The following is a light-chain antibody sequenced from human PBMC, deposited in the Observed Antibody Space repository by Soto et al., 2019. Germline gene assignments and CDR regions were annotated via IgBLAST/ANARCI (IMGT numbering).Light chain of an antibody. CDR2: AAS. Sequence: DIQMTQSPSSLSASVGDRVTITCRASQSISSYLNWYQQKPGKAPKLLIYAASSLQSGVPSRFSGSGSGIDFTLTISSMQPEDFASYSCQQSSSTPYTFGRGTKLEIK. J-gene: IGKJ2*01. CDR1: QSISSY. V-gene: IGKV1-39*01. CDR3: QQSSSTPYT.